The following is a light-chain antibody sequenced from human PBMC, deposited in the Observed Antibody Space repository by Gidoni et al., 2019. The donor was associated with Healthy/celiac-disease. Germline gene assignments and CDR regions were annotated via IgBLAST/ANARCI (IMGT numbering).Light chain of an antibody. CDR3: QQSYSTPHT. CDR1: QSISSY. Sequence: DIQMTQSPSSLSASVGDRVTITCRASQSISSYLNWYQQKPGKAPKLLIYAASSLQSGVPSRFSGSGSGTDFTRTISSRQPEDFATYYCQQSYSTPHTFGQGTKVEIK. J-gene: IGKJ1*01. V-gene: IGKV1-39*01. CDR2: AAS.